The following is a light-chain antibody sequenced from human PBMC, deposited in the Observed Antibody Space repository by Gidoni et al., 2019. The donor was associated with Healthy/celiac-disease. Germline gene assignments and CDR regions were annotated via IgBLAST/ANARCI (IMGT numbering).Light chain of an antibody. CDR3: CSYAGSYTFVV. CDR2: DVS. CDR1: SSDVGGYNY. J-gene: IGLJ2*01. Sequence: QSALTQPRSVSGSPGQSVTISCTGTSSDVGGYNYFSWYQQHPGKAPKLMIYDVSKRPSWVPDRFSGSKSGNTASLTISGLQAEDEADYYCCSYAGSYTFVVFGGGTTLTVL. V-gene: IGLV2-11*01.